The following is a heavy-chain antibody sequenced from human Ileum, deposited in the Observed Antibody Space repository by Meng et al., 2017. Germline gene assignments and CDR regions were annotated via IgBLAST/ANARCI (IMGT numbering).Heavy chain of an antibody. CDR2: INPSGVST. V-gene: IGHV1-46*01. J-gene: IGHJ4*02. Sequence: VQLGQSGAEVKKPGGSVKFSCKASGYTFTNYYMHWVRQAPGQGLEWMGIINPSGVSTTFAQKFQGRVTLTRDTSTNTVYMELSNLRSEDTAVYYCAAPGVAPPGLTVDFWGQGTLVTVSS. D-gene: IGHD3/OR15-3a*01. CDR1: GYTFTNYY. CDR3: AAPGVAPPGLTVDF.